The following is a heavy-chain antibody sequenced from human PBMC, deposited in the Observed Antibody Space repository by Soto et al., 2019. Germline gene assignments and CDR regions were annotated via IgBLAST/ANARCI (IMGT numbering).Heavy chain of an antibody. CDR2: ISAYNGNT. CDR1: GYTFTSYG. V-gene: IGHV1-18*01. Sequence: ASVKVSCKASGYTFTSYGISWVRQAPGQGLEWMGWISAYNGNTNYAQKLQGRVTMTTDTSTSTAYMELRSLRSDDTAVYYCARVWEDIVLLVYAPHFDLGGQGPLATVP. CDR3: ARVWEDIVLLVYAPHFDL. D-gene: IGHD2-8*01. J-gene: IGHJ4*02.